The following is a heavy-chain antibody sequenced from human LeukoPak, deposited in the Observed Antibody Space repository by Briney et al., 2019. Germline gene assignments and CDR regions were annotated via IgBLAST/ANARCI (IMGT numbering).Heavy chain of an antibody. CDR2: IYYSGST. CDR3: ARENDYGDYGLSYFDY. Sequence: DPSETLSLTCTVSGGSISRYYWSWIRQPPGKGLEWIGSIYYSGSTYYNPSLKSRVTISVDTSKNQFSLKLSSVTAADTAVYYCARENDYGDYGLSYFDYWGQGTLVTVSS. J-gene: IGHJ4*02. V-gene: IGHV4-39*02. D-gene: IGHD4-17*01. CDR1: GGSISRYY.